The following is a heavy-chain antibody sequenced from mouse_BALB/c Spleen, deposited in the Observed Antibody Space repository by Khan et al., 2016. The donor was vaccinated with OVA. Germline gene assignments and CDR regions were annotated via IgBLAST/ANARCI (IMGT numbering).Heavy chain of an antibody. Sequence: VQLQESGPGLVAPSQSLSITCTVSGFSLTSFGVHWVRQPPGKGLEWLGLIWAGGSTNYNSALMSRLSISKDNSKSQVFLKMNSLPTDDTDMYDCAKTGYAMDYWGQGTSVTVSS. J-gene: IGHJ4*01. CDR2: IWAGGST. D-gene: IGHD4-1*01. CDR1: GFSLTSFG. CDR3: AKTGYAMDY. V-gene: IGHV2-9*02.